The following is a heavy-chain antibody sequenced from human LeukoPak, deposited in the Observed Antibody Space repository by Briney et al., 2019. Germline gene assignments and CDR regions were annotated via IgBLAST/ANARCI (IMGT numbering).Heavy chain of an antibody. J-gene: IGHJ2*01. V-gene: IGHV4-59*08. CDR2: IYYSGST. D-gene: IGHD5-24*01. CDR3: ARAGGYKGYFDL. Sequence: TTSETLSLTCTVSGGSISSYYWSWIRQPPGKGLEWIGYIYYSGSTNYNPSLKSRVTISVDTSKNQFSLKLSSVTAADTAVYYCARAGGYKGYFDLWGRGTLVTVSS. CDR1: GGSISSYY.